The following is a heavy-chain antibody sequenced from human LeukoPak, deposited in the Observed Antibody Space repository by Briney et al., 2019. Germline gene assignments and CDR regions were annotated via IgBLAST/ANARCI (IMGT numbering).Heavy chain of an antibody. Sequence: GGSLRLSCAASGFAFSSYGMHWVRQAPAKGLEWVAFIRYDGSNKYYADSVKGRFTISRDNSKNTLYLQMNSLRAEDTAVYYCVKDAPYSYGPRKPAYYMDVWGKGTTVTVSS. CDR1: GFAFSSYG. V-gene: IGHV3-30*02. J-gene: IGHJ6*03. D-gene: IGHD5-18*01. CDR3: VKDAPYSYGPRKPAYYMDV. CDR2: IRYDGSNK.